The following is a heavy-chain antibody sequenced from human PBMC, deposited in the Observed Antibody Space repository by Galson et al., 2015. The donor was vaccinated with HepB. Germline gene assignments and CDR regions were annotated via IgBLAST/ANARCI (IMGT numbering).Heavy chain of an antibody. V-gene: IGHV3-23*01. CDR3: AKKWFGELYLNAFDV. CDR2: MSGSGSGSGT. Sequence: SLRLSCAASGFTFSKYAMSWVRQAPGKGLEWVSVMSGSGSGSGTFYADSVKGRFTISRDNSKSTLYLQMNSLRAEDTAVYYCAKKWFGELYLNAFDVWGQGTMVTVSS. CDR1: GFTFSKYA. D-gene: IGHD3-10*01. J-gene: IGHJ3*01.